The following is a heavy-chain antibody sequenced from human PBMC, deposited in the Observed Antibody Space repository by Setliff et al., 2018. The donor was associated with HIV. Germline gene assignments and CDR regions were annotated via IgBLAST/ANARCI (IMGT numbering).Heavy chain of an antibody. J-gene: IGHJ4*02. Sequence: SETLSLTCTVSGDSISNYYWNWIRQPAGKGLEWIGRMDTSGGTIYNPSLKSRVTMSADRSKNQFSLKPSSVTAADTAVYYCARGDSNYFYYWGQGTLVTVSS. CDR3: ARGDSNYFYY. CDR2: MDTSGGT. D-gene: IGHD4-4*01. CDR1: GDSISNYY. V-gene: IGHV4-4*07.